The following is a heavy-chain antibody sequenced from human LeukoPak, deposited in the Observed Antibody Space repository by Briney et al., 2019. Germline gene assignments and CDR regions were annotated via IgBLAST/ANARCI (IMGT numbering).Heavy chain of an antibody. V-gene: IGHV3-23*01. CDR1: GFTFSSYA. CDR2: ISGSGGST. Sequence: GGSLRLSCAASGFTFSSYAMSWVRQAPGKGLEWVSAISGSGGSTYYADSVKGRFTISRDNSKNTLYLQMNSLRAEDTAVYYCATASVVVPAALYDYWGQGTLVTVSS. J-gene: IGHJ4*02. CDR3: ATASVVVPAALYDY. D-gene: IGHD2-2*01.